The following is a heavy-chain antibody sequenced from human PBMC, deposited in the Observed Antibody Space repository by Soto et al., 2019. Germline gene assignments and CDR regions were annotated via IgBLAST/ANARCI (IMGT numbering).Heavy chain of an antibody. CDR1: GFTFSNYW. D-gene: IGHD3-16*01. CDR2: IKQDGSEK. Sequence: PGGSLRLSCAASGFTFSNYWMSWVRQAPGKGPEWLANIKQDGSEKYYMDSVMGRFTISRDNSKNTLYLQMNSLRAEDTAIYYCARLEMASIYWGQGTLVTVSS. J-gene: IGHJ4*02. V-gene: IGHV3-7*03. CDR3: ARLEMASIY.